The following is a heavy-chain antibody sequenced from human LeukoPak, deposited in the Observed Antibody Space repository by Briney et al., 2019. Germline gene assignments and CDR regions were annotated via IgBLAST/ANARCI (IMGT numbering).Heavy chain of an antibody. D-gene: IGHD1-1*01. CDR1: GFIFSSHW. V-gene: IGHV3-7*05. Sequence: GGSLRLSCAASGFIFSSHWMSWVRQAPGEGLEWVAHIKEDGSERYYADSVKGRFTVSRDSTKNSVYLQMNSLRVEDTAVYYCATSTVHLLTDWYFDLWGRGTLVTVSA. CDR3: ATSTVHLLTDWYFDL. CDR2: IKEDGSER. J-gene: IGHJ2*01.